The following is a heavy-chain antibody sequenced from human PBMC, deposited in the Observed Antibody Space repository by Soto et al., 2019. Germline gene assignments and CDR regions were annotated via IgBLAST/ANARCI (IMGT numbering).Heavy chain of an antibody. J-gene: IGHJ6*02. V-gene: IGHV3-21*06. D-gene: IGHD5-12*01. Sequence: GGSLRLSCAASGFSFSSFTLNWVRQAPGKGLEWVSSITSTSSYIYYADSVKGRFTISRDNAKNSLYLQMNSLRAEDTAMYYCTRDSRSGSRYYYYYAMDVWGQGTTVTVSS. CDR3: TRDSRSGSRYYYYYAMDV. CDR1: GFSFSSFT. CDR2: ITSTSSYI.